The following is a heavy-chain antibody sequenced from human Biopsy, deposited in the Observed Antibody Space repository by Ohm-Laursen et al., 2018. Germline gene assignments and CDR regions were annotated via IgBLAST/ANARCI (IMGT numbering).Heavy chain of an antibody. CDR1: GYTFTSYE. CDR2: MNPDSGNT. V-gene: IGHV1-8*01. Sequence: ASVKVSCKTSGYTFTSYEINWVRQATGQGLEWMGWMNPDSGNTGYAQNFQGRVTMTRNTSISTAYTELSSLRSEDTAVYYCARGGGYNWNNGWFDPWGQGTLVTVSS. J-gene: IGHJ5*02. D-gene: IGHD1/OR15-1a*01. CDR3: ARGGGYNWNNGWFDP.